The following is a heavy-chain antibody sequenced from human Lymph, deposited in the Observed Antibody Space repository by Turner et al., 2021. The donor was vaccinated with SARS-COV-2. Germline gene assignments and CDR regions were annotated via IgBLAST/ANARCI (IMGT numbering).Heavy chain of an antibody. Sequence: EVQLVEYGGGLVQPGGPLRLSCASSGFTFSSYSMNWVRHAQGKGLELVSYISISSSTIYYADSVKGRVTITRDNAKNSLYLQMNSLRDEDTAVYYCARDRGGYGAYYYGMDVWGQGTTVTVSS. V-gene: IGHV3-48*02. CDR3: ARDRGGYGAYYYGMDV. D-gene: IGHD2-15*01. CDR2: ISISSSTI. CDR1: GFTFSSYS. J-gene: IGHJ6*02.